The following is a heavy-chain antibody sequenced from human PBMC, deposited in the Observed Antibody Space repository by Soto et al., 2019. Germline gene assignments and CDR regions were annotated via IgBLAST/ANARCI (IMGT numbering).Heavy chain of an antibody. CDR1: GGSFSGYY. D-gene: IGHD6-6*01. J-gene: IGHJ4*02. Sequence: QVQRQQWGAGLLKPSETLSLTCAVYGGSFSGYYWSWIRQPPGKGLEWIGEINHSGSTNYNPSLKSRVTISVDTSKNQFSLKLSSVTAADTAVYYCASVQSIAARPTNYWGQGTLVTVSS. CDR2: INHSGST. V-gene: IGHV4-34*01. CDR3: ASVQSIAARPTNY.